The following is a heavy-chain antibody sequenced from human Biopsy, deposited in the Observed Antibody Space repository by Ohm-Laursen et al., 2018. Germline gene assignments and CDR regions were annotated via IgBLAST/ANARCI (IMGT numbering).Heavy chain of an antibody. CDR1: DGSISNIINY. J-gene: IGHJ4*02. Sequence: SQTLSLTCTVTDGSISNIINYWGWIRQPLGKGLEWLGRIYHTGITDYNPSLKSRLPISVDTSNNQSSLKLSSLTAADTAVYYCARHSFGSGRDFWGQGTLVTVSS. CDR2: IYHTGIT. V-gene: IGHV4-39*01. D-gene: IGHD3-10*01. CDR3: ARHSFGSGRDF.